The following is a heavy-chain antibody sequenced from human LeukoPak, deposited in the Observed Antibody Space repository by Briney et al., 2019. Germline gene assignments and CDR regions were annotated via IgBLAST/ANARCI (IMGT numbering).Heavy chain of an antibody. V-gene: IGHV1-69*13. D-gene: IGHD3-10*01. Sequence: EASVKVSCKASGDTFTRYAISWVRQAPGQGLEWMGGIIPALGTADYAQKFQGRVMITADESTSTAYTELSSLRSEDTAAYYCATSGGDIYYYSTEVWGQGTTVTISS. CDR2: IIPALGTA. CDR1: GDTFTRYA. J-gene: IGHJ6*03. CDR3: ATSGGDIYYYSTEV.